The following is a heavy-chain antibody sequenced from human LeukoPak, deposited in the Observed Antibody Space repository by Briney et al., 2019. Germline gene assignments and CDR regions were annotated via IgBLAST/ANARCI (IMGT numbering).Heavy chain of an antibody. J-gene: IGHJ1*01. CDR2: ISGSGGDT. V-gene: IGHV3-23*01. Sequence: PGGSLRLSCAASGFTFSSYAMSWVRQAPGKGLEWVSAISGSGGDTFYSDSGKGRFTIARDNSKNTLYLQMNSLRVDDTAVYYCAQQLGYCSGGTCYFTYWGQGTLVTVSS. CDR3: AQQLGYCSGGTCYFTY. D-gene: IGHD2-15*01. CDR1: GFTFSSYA.